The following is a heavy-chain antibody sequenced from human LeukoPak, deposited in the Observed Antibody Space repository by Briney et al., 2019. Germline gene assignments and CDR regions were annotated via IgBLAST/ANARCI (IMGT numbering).Heavy chain of an antibody. J-gene: IGHJ6*02. Sequence: SETLSLTCTVSGGSISSYYWSWIRQPPGKGLEWIGYIYYSGRTNYNPSLKSRVTISVDTSNNQFSLKLSSVTAADTAVYYCARHPNYYDSSAYYYVMDVWGQGTTVTDSS. CDR2: IYYSGRT. CDR1: GGSISSYY. V-gene: IGHV4-59*08. D-gene: IGHD3-22*01. CDR3: ARHPNYYDSSAYYYVMDV.